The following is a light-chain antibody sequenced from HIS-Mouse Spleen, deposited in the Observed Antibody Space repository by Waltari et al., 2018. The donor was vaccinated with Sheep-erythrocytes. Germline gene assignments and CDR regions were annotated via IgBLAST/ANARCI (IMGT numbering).Light chain of an antibody. J-gene: IGLJ1*01. Sequence: QSALTQPRSVSGSPGQSVLISCTGTSSDACGYNYVIWYTQHPGKAPNLMIYDVSKRPSGVPDRFSGSKSGNTASLTISGLQAEDEADYYCCSYAGSYNHVFATGTKVTVL. CDR3: CSYAGSYNHV. CDR2: DVS. CDR1: SSDACGYNY. V-gene: IGLV2-11*01.